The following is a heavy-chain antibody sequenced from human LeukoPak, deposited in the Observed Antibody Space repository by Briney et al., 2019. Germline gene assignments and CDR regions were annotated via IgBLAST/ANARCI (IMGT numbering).Heavy chain of an antibody. CDR1: GFTFRSYS. Sequence: GGSLRLSCAASGFTFRSYSMKWVRQAPGKGLEWVSSISSSSSYIYYADSVKGRFAISRDNAKNLLYLQMNSLRAEDTAVYYCARYSDTGYSSSWYSTPFDYWGQGTLVTVSS. J-gene: IGHJ4*02. CDR2: ISSSSSYI. D-gene: IGHD6-13*01. V-gene: IGHV3-21*06. CDR3: ARYSDTGYSSSWYSTPFDY.